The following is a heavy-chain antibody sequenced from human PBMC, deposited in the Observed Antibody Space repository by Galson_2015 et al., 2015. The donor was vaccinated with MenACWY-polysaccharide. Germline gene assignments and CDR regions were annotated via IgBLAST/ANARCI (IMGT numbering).Heavy chain of an antibody. V-gene: IGHV3-21*06. CDR2: ISKSGNDM. CDR3: AKDFHNYGMDV. J-gene: IGHJ6*02. Sequence: SLRLSCAASGFRINTYYVNWVRQTPGKGLEWVSSISKSGNDMQYTVSVRGRFTISRDIAKNSLFLQMNSLGVEDTAIYYCAKDFHNYGMDVWGHGTTVTVSS. CDR1: GFRINTYY.